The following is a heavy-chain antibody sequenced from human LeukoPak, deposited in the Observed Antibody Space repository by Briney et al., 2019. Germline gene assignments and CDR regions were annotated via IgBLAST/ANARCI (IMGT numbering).Heavy chain of an antibody. D-gene: IGHD2-21*01. CDR2: IYYSGST. Sequence: PSETLSLTCTVSGGSISSYYWSWIRQPPGKGLEWIGYIYYSGSTNYNPSLKSRVTISVDTSKNQFSLKLSSVTAADTAVYYCARGRPYSFFDSWGQGTLVTVSS. CDR1: GGSISSYY. CDR3: ARGRPYSFFDS. V-gene: IGHV4-59*01. J-gene: IGHJ4*02.